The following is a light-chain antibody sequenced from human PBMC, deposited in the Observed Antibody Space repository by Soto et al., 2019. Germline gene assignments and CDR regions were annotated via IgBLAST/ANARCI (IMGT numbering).Light chain of an antibody. V-gene: IGLV2-14*01. CDR1: SSDVGGYNY. Sequence: QSALTQPASVSGSPGQSITISCTGASSDVGGYNYVSWYQQHPGKAPKLMIYDVSNRPSGVSNRFSGSKSGNTASLTISGLQAEDVADYYCGSYTSSSTPPYVFGTGTRDTVL. J-gene: IGLJ1*01. CDR3: GSYTSSSTPPYV. CDR2: DVS.